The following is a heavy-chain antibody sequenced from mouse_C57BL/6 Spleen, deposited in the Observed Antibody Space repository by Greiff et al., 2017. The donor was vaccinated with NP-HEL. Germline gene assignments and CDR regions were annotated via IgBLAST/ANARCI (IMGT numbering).Heavy chain of an antibody. Sequence: VQLVESGPELVKPGASVKISCKASGYAFSSSWMNWVKQRPGKGLEWIGRIYPGDGDTNYNGKFKGKATLTADKSSSTAYMQLSSLTSEDSAVYFCAREGIYYGSSLDYWGQGTTLTVSS. CDR2: IYPGDGDT. CDR3: AREGIYYGSSLDY. CDR1: GYAFSSSW. V-gene: IGHV1-82*01. D-gene: IGHD1-1*01. J-gene: IGHJ2*01.